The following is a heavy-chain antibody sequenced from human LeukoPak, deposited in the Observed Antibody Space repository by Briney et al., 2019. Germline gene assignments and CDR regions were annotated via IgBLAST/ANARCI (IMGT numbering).Heavy chain of an antibody. V-gene: IGHV1-18*01. D-gene: IGHD2-2*01. CDR1: GYTFTSYG. J-gene: IGHJ3*02. CDR2: ISAYNGNT. Sequence: ASVKVSCKASGYTFTSYGISWVRQAPGQGLEWMGRISAYNGNTNYAQKLQGRVTMTTDTSTSTAYMELRSLRSDDTAVYYCARDGCSSTSCYGYWAFDIWGQGTMVTVSS. CDR3: ARDGCSSTSCYGYWAFDI.